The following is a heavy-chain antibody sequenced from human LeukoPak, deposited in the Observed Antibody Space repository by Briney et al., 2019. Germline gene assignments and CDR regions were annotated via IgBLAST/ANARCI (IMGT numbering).Heavy chain of an antibody. Sequence: PGGSLRLSCAASAFTFSNYDMNWVRQAPGKGLEWVSYISSTSGAIRYADSVEGRFTISRDNAKTSRYLQMNSLRDEDTAVYYCARGNSYYFDYWGQGTLVTVSS. J-gene: IGHJ4*02. V-gene: IGHV3-48*02. CDR1: AFTFSNYD. CDR2: ISSTSGAI. D-gene: IGHD1-7*01. CDR3: ARGNSYYFDY.